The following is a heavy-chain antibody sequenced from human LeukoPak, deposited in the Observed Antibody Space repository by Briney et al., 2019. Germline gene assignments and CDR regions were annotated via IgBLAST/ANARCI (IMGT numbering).Heavy chain of an antibody. Sequence: PGGPLRLSCAASGFTFSSYSMNWVRQAPGKGLEWVSSISSSSSYIYYADSVKGRFTISRDNAKNSLYLQMNSLRAEDNAVYYCAKDTDMGYYYGMDVWGQGTTVTVSS. V-gene: IGHV3-21*01. CDR3: AKDTDMGYYYGMDV. J-gene: IGHJ6*02. CDR1: GFTFSSYS. D-gene: IGHD5-18*01. CDR2: ISSSSSYI.